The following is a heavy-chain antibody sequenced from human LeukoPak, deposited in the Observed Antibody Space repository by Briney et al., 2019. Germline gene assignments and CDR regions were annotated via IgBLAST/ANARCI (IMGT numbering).Heavy chain of an antibody. Sequence: SETLSLTCTVSGGSISSYYWSWIRQPPGKGLEWIGYIYYRGSTNYNPSLKSRVTISVDTSKNQFSLKLSSVTAADTAVYYCARSGTGYSHGYDYYGMDVWGQGTTVTVSS. D-gene: IGHD5-18*01. J-gene: IGHJ6*02. CDR3: ARSGTGYSHGYDYYGMDV. CDR1: GGSISSYY. V-gene: IGHV4-59*01. CDR2: IYYRGST.